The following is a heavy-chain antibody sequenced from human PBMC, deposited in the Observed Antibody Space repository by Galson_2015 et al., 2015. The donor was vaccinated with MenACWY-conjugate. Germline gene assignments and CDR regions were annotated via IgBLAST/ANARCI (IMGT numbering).Heavy chain of an antibody. CDR1: GFTFSSNS. CDR3: ADRQWLFT. Sequence: SLRLSCAASGFTFSSNSMNWVRQAPGKGLEWVSYISSSSRIIYYADSVKGRFTISRDNAKNSLYLQMNSLRAEDTGVYYCADRQWLFTWCQGTLVSVSS. D-gene: IGHD6-19*01. J-gene: IGHJ5*02. V-gene: IGHV3-48*01. CDR2: ISSSSRII.